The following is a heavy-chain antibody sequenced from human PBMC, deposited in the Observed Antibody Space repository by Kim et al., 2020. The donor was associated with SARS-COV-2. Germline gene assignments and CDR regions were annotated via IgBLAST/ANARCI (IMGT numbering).Heavy chain of an antibody. J-gene: IGHJ4*02. V-gene: IGHV3-30*01. Sequence: KYDADSVKGRFTISRDNSKNTLYLQMNSLRAEDTAVYYCARDSSGWSLDYWGQGTLVTVSS. CDR2: K. CDR3: ARDSSGWSLDY. D-gene: IGHD6-19*01.